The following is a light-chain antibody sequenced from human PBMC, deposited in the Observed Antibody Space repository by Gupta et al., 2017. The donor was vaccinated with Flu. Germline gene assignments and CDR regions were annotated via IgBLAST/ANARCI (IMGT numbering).Light chain of an antibody. V-gene: IGKV3-11*01. Sequence: EIVLTQSPATLSLSPGERATLSCRASQSINFYLAWFQQKPGRAPRLLIYDVSNRATGIPARFSGSGSGTDFTLTISSLEPEDFAAYYCQQRSDWPLTFGGGTKVEIK. CDR1: QSINFY. CDR2: DVS. J-gene: IGKJ4*01. CDR3: QQRSDWPLT.